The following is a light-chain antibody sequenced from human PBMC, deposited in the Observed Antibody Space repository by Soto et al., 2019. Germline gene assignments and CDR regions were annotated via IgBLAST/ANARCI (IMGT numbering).Light chain of an antibody. CDR2: KAS. J-gene: IGKJ1*01. CDR1: QSISSW. V-gene: IGKV1-5*03. CDR3: XHWVDYMWT. Sequence: DIHLTQSPSTLSASVGDRVTITCRASQSISSWLAWYQQKPGKAPKLLIYKASTLESGVPSRFSGSGSGTEXXXXXXXLXPDDFAXXXXXHWVDYMWTFGQGTKVEIK.